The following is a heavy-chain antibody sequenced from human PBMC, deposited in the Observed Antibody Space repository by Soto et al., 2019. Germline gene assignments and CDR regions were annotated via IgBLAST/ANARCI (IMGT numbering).Heavy chain of an antibody. Sequence: GGSLRLACAGSGFTFSSYVMHWVRQAPGKGLEWVAVISYDGSNKYYADSVKGRFTISRDNSKNTLYLQMNSLKAEDTAVYYCAKENPEYYLDYWCQGTQDAVSS. CDR3: AKENPEYYLDY. V-gene: IGHV3-30*18. D-gene: IGHD6-6*01. J-gene: IGHJ4*02. CDR1: GFTFSSYV. CDR2: ISYDGSNK.